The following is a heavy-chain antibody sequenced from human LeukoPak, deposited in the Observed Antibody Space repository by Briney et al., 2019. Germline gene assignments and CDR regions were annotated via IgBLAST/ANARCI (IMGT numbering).Heavy chain of an antibody. CDR2: IGYRGGSI. CDR3: ATWPGAWYGEDY. D-gene: IGHD3-10*01. J-gene: IGHJ4*02. CDR1: GITFSNYA. V-gene: IGHV3-23*01. Sequence: GSLRLSCAASGITFSNYAMSWVRPAPGKGLESVSIIGYRGGSIYYAYPVKGRFTISRDNSKNTLSLQMNGLRAEDTAVYYCATWPGAWYGEDYWGQGTLVTVSS.